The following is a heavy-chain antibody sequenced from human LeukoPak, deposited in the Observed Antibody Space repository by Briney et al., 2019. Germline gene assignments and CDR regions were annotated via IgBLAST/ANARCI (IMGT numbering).Heavy chain of an antibody. CDR1: GVSIKANSDY. Sequence: SETLSLTCNVSGVSIKANSDYWGWLRQPPGKGLEWIGSIYHVGGTYYNPSLKSRVTISIDTSKNQFSLRLTSVTAADTAIYYCARVGRSGYEDLWGPGTLVTVSS. CDR2: IYHVGGT. V-gene: IGHV4-39*07. J-gene: IGHJ5*02. CDR3: ARVGRSGYEDL. D-gene: IGHD5-12*01.